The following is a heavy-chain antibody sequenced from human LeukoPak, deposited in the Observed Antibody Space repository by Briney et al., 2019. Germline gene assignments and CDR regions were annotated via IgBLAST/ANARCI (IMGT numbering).Heavy chain of an antibody. CDR3: AKDLGYSYGY. CDR1: GFTFNSYG. V-gene: IGHV3-30*02. J-gene: IGHJ4*02. CDR2: IRYDGSSK. D-gene: IGHD5-18*01. Sequence: GGSLRLSCAASGFTFNSYGIHWVRQAPGKGLEWVAFIRYDGSSKYYVDSVKGRFTISRDNSKNTLYLQMNSLRAEDTAVYYCAKDLGYSYGYWGQGTLVTVSS.